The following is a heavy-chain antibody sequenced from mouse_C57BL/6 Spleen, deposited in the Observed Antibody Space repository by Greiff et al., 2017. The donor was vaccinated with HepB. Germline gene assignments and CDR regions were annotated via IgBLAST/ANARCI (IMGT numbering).Heavy chain of an antibody. V-gene: IGHV1-82*01. D-gene: IGHD1-1*01. CDR2: IYPGDGDT. CDR1: GYAFSSSW. Sequence: QVQLKESGPELVKPGASVKISCKASGYAFSSSWMNWVKQRPGKGLEWIGRIYPGDGDTNYNGKFKGKATLTADKSSSTAYMQLSSLTSEDSAVYFCARGTTVVADYFDYWGQGTTLTVSS. CDR3: ARGTTVVADYFDY. J-gene: IGHJ2*01.